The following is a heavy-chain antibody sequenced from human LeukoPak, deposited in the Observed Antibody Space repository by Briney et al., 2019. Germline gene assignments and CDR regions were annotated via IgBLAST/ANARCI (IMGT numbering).Heavy chain of an antibody. J-gene: IGHJ4*02. V-gene: IGHV1-2*02. D-gene: IGHD3-22*01. Sequence: ASVKVSCKASGYTFTGYYMHWVRQAPGQGLEWMGWINPNSGGTNYAQKFQGRVTMTRDTSISTAYMELSRLRSDDTAVYYCAKDYYDSSGYCPSYWGQGTLVTVSS. CDR1: GYTFTGYY. CDR2: INPNSGGT. CDR3: AKDYYDSSGYCPSY.